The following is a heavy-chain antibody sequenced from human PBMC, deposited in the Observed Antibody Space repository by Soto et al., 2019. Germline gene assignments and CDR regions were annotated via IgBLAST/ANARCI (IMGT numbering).Heavy chain of an antibody. Sequence: PGGSLRLSCAASGFTFSSYAMSWVRQAPGKGLEWVSAISGSGGSTYYADSVKGRFTISRDNSKNTLYLQMNSLGAEDTAVYYCANLGYYSGGSCYSHYYYYYMDVWGKGTTVTVSS. CDR3: ANLGYYSGGSCYSHYYYYYMDV. CDR2: ISGSGGST. V-gene: IGHV3-23*01. CDR1: GFTFSSYA. D-gene: IGHD2-15*01. J-gene: IGHJ6*03.